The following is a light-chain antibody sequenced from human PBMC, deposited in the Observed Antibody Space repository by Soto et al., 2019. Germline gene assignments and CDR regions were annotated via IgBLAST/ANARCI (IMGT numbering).Light chain of an antibody. J-gene: IGKJ5*01. V-gene: IGKV3-15*01. CDR3: QQYNNWQIT. Sequence: EIGLTHPPATPPLSPVEMATLSGGASQSVSSNLAWYQQKPGQAPRLLIYGASTRDTGIPARFSGSGSGTEFTLTISSLESEDFAVYYCQQYNNWQITFGQGTRLEIK. CDR2: GAS. CDR1: QSVSSN.